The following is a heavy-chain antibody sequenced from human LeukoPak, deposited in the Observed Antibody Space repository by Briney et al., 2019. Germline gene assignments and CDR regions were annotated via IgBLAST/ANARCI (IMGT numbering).Heavy chain of an antibody. CDR2: ISSNSGRI. V-gene: IGHV3-21*01. Sequence: GGSLRLSCAASGFTFSSYSMNWVRQTPGKGLEWVSSISSNSGRIYYADSVKGRFTISRDNAKNSLYLQMNSLRAEDTALYYCARDPSLFSSGCPIDSWGRGTLVTVSS. CDR1: GFTFSSYS. CDR3: ARDPSLFSSGCPIDS. J-gene: IGHJ4*02. D-gene: IGHD6-19*01.